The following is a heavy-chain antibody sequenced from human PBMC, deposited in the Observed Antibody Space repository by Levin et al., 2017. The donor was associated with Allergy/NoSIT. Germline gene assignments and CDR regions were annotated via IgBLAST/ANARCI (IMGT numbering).Heavy chain of an antibody. V-gene: IGHV4-61*01. CDR1: GGSVSSGSYY. D-gene: IGHD1-1*01. CDR2: IHYSGST. Sequence: SQTLSLTCTVSGGSVSSGSYYWSWIRQPPGTGLQWIGNIHYSGSTNYNPSLKSRVTILVDTSKNQFSLKLSSVTAADTAVYYCARDTGDWFDPWGQGTLVTVSS. J-gene: IGHJ5*02. CDR3: ARDTGDWFDP.